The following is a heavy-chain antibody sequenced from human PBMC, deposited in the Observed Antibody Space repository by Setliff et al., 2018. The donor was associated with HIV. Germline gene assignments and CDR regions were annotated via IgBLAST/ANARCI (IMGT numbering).Heavy chain of an antibody. V-gene: IGHV7-4-1*02. J-gene: IGHJ4*02. CDR1: GYTFTTYG. CDR2: INTETGKP. CDR3: ARVGSYWSTFDY. D-gene: IGHD2-8*02. Sequence: ASVKVSCKASGYTFTTYGISWVRQAPGQGFEWMGWINTETGKPMYAQGFRGRLVFSLDTSVNTAYLQINSLKAEDTAMYYCARVGSYWSTFDYWGQGALVTVS.